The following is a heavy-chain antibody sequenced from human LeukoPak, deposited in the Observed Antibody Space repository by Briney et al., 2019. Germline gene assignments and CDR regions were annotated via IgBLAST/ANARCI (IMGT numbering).Heavy chain of an antibody. CDR3: ARVDSSGYRKDAFDI. V-gene: IGHV4-59*01. J-gene: IGHJ3*02. CDR2: ISDIGSI. Sequence: SETLSLTGTVSGGSISSYYWSWIRQPPGKGLEWIAYISDIGSINYNPSLKSRVTISLDTSKNQFSLKLSSVTAADTAVYYCARVDSSGYRKDAFDIWGQGTMVTVSS. D-gene: IGHD3-22*01. CDR1: GGSISSYY.